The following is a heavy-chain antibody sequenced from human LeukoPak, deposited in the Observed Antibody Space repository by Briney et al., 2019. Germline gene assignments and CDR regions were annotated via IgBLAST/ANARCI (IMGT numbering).Heavy chain of an antibody. CDR2: IRSKAYGGTT. Sequence: GGSLRLSCTASGFTFGDYAMSWFRQAPGKGLEWVGFIRSKAYGGTTEYAASVKGRFTISRDVSKSIAYLQMNSLKTEDTAVYYCTSFGDYVWGSYRYFDYWGQGTLVTVSS. J-gene: IGHJ4*02. CDR1: GFTFGDYA. V-gene: IGHV3-49*03. D-gene: IGHD3-16*02. CDR3: TSFGDYVWGSYRYFDY.